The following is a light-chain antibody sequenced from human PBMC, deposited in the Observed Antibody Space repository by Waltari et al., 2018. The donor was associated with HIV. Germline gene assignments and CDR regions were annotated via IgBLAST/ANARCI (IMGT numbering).Light chain of an antibody. CDR1: SRDVRGYTY. CDR3: SSYTSSSTSHV. Sequence: QSALTQPASVSGSPGQSITISRTGTSRDVRGYTYVSRYQQHPGKAPKLMIYCVRRRPSGVSNRFSGSKSGNTASLAISGLQAEDEADYYCSSYTSSSTSHVFGTGTKVTVL. J-gene: IGLJ1*01. CDR2: CVR. V-gene: IGLV2-14*01.